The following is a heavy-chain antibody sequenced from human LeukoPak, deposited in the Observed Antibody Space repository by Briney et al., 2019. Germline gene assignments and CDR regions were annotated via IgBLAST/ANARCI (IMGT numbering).Heavy chain of an antibody. V-gene: IGHV3-21*01. Sequence: GGSLRLSCAASGFTFSSYSMNWVRQAPGKGLEWVSSISSSSSYIYYADSVKGRFTISRDNAKNSLYLQMNSLRAEDTAVYYCARVGLIDVVVPAAYHYYYMDVWGKGTTVTVSS. D-gene: IGHD2-2*01. CDR2: ISSSSSYI. CDR3: ARVGLIDVVVPAAYHYYYMDV. J-gene: IGHJ6*03. CDR1: GFTFSSYS.